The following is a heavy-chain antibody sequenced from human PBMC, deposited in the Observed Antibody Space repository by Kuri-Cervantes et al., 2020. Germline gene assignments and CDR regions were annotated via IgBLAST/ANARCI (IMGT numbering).Heavy chain of an antibody. CDR1: GYTFTSYC. CDR2: INPSAGST. J-gene: IGHJ6*03. D-gene: IGHD6-19*01. CDR3: ARSLSENSSGWYGWVYYYYYMDV. Sequence: ASVKVSCKASGYTFTSYCMHWVRQAPGQGLEWMGIINPSAGSTSYAQKLQGRVTMTTDTSTSTAYMELRSLRSDDTAVYYCARSLSENSSGWYGWVYYYYYMDVWGKETTVTVSS. V-gene: IGHV1-46*01.